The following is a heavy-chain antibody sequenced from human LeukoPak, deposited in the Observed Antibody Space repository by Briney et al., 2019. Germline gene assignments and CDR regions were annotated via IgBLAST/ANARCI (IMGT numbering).Heavy chain of an antibody. D-gene: IGHD4-17*01. Sequence: ASVKVSCKISGYTFTDYFIHWVRQAPGQGLEWMGWTSPKSGDRKCTQKFQGRVTMTRDTSISTVYMELDRLTFDDTAVNFCARDNYGTLDYWGQGSLVTVSS. CDR2: TSPKSGDR. CDR1: GYTFTDYF. CDR3: ARDNYGTLDY. V-gene: IGHV1-2*02. J-gene: IGHJ4*02.